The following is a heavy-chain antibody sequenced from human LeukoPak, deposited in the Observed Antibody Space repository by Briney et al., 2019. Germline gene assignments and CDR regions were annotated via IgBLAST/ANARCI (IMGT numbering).Heavy chain of an antibody. CDR2: ISYDGSNK. Sequence: GRSLRLSCAASGFTFSSYTMHWVRQAPGKGLEWVAVISYDGSNKYYADSVKGRFTISRDNSKNTLYLQMNSLRAEDTAVYYCARDRDTEYSSSWDFDYWGQGTLVTVSS. CDR1: GFTFSSYT. V-gene: IGHV3-30-3*01. CDR3: ARDRDTEYSSSWDFDY. D-gene: IGHD6-13*01. J-gene: IGHJ4*02.